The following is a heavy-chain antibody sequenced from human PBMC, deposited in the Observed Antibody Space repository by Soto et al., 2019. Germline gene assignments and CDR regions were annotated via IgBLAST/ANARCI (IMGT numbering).Heavy chain of an antibody. V-gene: IGHV3-53*01. J-gene: IGHJ4*02. CDR1: GFTVSSNY. CDR2: IYSGGST. CDR3: ASDWGESSSFDY. Sequence: GGSLRLSCAASGFTVSSNYMSWVRQAPGKGLEWVSVIYSGGSTYYADSVKGRFTISRDNSKNTLYLQMNSLRAEDTAVYYCASDWGESSSFDYWGQGTLVTVSS. D-gene: IGHD3-16*01.